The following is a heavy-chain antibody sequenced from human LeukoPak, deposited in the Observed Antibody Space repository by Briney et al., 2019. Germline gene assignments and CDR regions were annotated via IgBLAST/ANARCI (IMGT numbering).Heavy chain of an antibody. Sequence: SETLSLTCTVSGGSISSSSYYWGWIRQPPGKGLEWIGSIYYSGSTYYNPSLKSRVTISVDTSKNQFSLKLSSVTAADTAVYYCARHIPPVGCSGGSCHPYYFDYWGQGTLVTVSS. CDR3: ARHIPPVGCSGGSCHPYYFDY. J-gene: IGHJ4*02. V-gene: IGHV4-39*01. CDR2: IYYSGST. CDR1: GGSISSSSYY. D-gene: IGHD2-15*01.